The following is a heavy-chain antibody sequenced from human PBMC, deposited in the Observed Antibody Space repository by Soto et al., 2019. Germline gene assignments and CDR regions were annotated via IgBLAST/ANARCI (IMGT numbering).Heavy chain of an antibody. CDR1: GYSFTSYW. CDR2: IYPGDSDT. V-gene: IGHV5-51*01. Sequence: GESLKISCKGSGYSFTSYWIGWVRQMPGKGLEWMGIIYPGDSDTRYSPSFQGQVTISADKSISTAYLQWSSLKASDTAMYYCARDGKYCSSTSCYDYYYYGMDVWGQGTTVTV. CDR3: ARDGKYCSSTSCYDYYYYGMDV. D-gene: IGHD2-2*01. J-gene: IGHJ6*02.